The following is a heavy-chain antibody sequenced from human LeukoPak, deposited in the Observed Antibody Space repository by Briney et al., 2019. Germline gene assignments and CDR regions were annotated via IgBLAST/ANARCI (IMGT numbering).Heavy chain of an antibody. J-gene: IGHJ4*02. CDR2: IYPGDSDT. D-gene: IGHD2-15*01. CDR1: GYRFSNYW. CDR3: ARRGCNGGSCYAY. V-gene: IGHV5-51*01. Sequence: GESLKISCKGSGYRFSNYWIGWVRQMPGKGLEWMGIIYPGDSDTRYSPSFQGQVTISADKSISTACLQWSSLGASDTAMYYCARRGCNGGSCYAYWGQGTLVTVSS.